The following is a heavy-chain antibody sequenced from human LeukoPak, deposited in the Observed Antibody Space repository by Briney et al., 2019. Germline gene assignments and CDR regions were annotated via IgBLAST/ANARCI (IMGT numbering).Heavy chain of an antibody. CDR3: ARDRWGSYDFWSGYYTYFDY. Sequence: ASVKVSCKASGYTFTSYGISWVRQAPGQGLEWMGWISAYNGNTNYAQKLQGRVTMTTDTSTSTAYMELRSLGSDDTAVYYCARDRWGSYDFWSGYYTYFDYWGQGTLVTVSS. CDR1: GYTFTSYG. J-gene: IGHJ4*02. V-gene: IGHV1-18*01. CDR2: ISAYNGNT. D-gene: IGHD3-3*01.